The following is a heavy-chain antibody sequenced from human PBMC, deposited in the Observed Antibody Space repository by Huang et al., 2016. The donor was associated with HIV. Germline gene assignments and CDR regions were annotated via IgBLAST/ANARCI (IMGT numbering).Heavy chain of an antibody. CDR1: GGSVSSGSYY. CDR2: IYYSGST. Sequence: QVQLQESGPGLVKPSETLSLTCTVSGGSVSSGSYYWSWIRQPPGKGLEWIGYIYYSGSTNAHPPLKGRVTISVDTSKNQFSLKLSSVTAADTAVYYCARESRGSIDYWGQGTLVTVSS. CDR3: ARESRGSIDY. V-gene: IGHV4-61*01. D-gene: IGHD1-26*01. J-gene: IGHJ4*02.